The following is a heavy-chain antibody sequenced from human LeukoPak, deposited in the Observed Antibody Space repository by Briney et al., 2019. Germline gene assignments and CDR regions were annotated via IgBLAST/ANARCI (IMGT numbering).Heavy chain of an antibody. D-gene: IGHD6-13*01. V-gene: IGHV3-48*03. CDR3: ARVHSSSWFNYYYMDV. Sequence: GGSLRLSCAASGFTFSSYEMNWVRRAPGKGLEWVSYISSSGSTIYYADSVKGRFTISRDNAKNSLYLQMNSLRAEDTAVYYCARVHSSSWFNYYYMDVWGKGTTVTVSS. J-gene: IGHJ6*03. CDR2: ISSSGSTI. CDR1: GFTFSSYE.